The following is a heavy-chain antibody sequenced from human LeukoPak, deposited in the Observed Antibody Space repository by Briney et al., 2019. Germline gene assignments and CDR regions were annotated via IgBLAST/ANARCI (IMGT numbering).Heavy chain of an antibody. CDR2: IIPILGIA. J-gene: IGHJ4*02. Sequence: SVKVSCKASGGTFSSYAISWVRQAPGQGLEWMGRIIPILGIANYAQKFQGRVTITADKSTSTAYMELSSLRSEDTAVYYCAREYEGAYCGGDCYNNWGQGTLVTVSS. CDR1: GGTFSSYA. CDR3: AREYEGAYCGGDCYNN. D-gene: IGHD2-21*02. V-gene: IGHV1-69*04.